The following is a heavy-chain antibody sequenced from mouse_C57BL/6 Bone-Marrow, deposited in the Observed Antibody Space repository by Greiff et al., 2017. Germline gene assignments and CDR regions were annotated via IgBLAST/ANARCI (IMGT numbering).Heavy chain of an antibody. J-gene: IGHJ4*01. Sequence: VQLQQSGPELVKPGASVKISCKASGYAFSSSWMNWVKQRPGKGLEWIGRIYPGDGDTNYNGKFKGKATLTAAKSSSTAYMQLSSLTSEDSAVYFCANLYYYGSSPSMDYWGQGTSVTVSS. CDR2: IYPGDGDT. D-gene: IGHD1-1*01. CDR1: GYAFSSSW. V-gene: IGHV1-82*01. CDR3: ANLYYYGSSPSMDY.